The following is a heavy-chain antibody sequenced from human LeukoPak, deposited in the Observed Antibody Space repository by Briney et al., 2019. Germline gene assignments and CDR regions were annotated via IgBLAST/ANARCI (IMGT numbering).Heavy chain of an antibody. J-gene: IGHJ5*02. V-gene: IGHV1-18*01. D-gene: IGHD2-2*01. CDR1: GYTFTSYG. CDR3: ARGGGIVVVPAAIVWFDP. Sequence: GASVKVSCKASGYTFTSYGISWVRQAPGQGLEWMGWISAYNGNTNYAQKLQGRVTMTTDTSTSTAYMELRSLRSDDTAVYYCARGGGIVVVPAAIVWFDPWGQGTQVTVSS. CDR2: ISAYNGNT.